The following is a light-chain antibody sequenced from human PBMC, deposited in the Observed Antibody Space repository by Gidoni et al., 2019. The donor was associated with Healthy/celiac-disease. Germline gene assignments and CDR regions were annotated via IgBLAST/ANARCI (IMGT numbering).Light chain of an antibody. CDR2: AAS. CDR1: QSSSSY. V-gene: IGKV1-39*01. Sequence: DIQMTQSPYSLSASVGDRVTITFRASQSSSSYLNWYQQKPGKAPKLLIYAASSVQSGVPSRFSGSGSGTDFTLTISSLQTEDFATYDCQQSYSTPRTFXQXTKLEIK. J-gene: IGKJ2*02. CDR3: QQSYSTPRT.